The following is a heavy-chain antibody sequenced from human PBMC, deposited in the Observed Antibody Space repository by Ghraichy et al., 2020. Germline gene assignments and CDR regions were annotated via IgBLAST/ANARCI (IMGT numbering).Heavy chain of an antibody. CDR2: IYYRGST. D-gene: IGHD6-19*01. Sequence: SQTLSLTCTVSGGSISSYYWSWIRQPPGKGLEWIGYIYYRGSTHYNPSLKSRVTISVHTSKNQFSLKVSSVTAADTAVYYCAGGGWYYFDYWGQGALVTVSS. CDR1: GGSISSYY. V-gene: IGHV4-59*01. CDR3: AGGGWYYFDY. J-gene: IGHJ4*02.